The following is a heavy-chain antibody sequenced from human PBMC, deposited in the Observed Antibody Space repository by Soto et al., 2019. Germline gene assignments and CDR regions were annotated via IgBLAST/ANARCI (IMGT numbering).Heavy chain of an antibody. CDR2: ISSSSSYI. V-gene: IGHV3-21*01. D-gene: IGHD3-22*01. Sequence: GGSLRLSCAASGFTFSSYSMNWVRQAPGKGLEWVSSISSSSSYIYYADSVKGRFTISRDNAKNSLYLQMNSLRAEDTAVYYCARDLYYYDSSGAFDIWGQGTMVIVSS. CDR3: ARDLYYYDSSGAFDI. J-gene: IGHJ3*02. CDR1: GFTFSSYS.